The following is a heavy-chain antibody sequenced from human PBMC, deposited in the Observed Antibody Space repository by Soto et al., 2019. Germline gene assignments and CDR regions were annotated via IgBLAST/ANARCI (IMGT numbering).Heavy chain of an antibody. J-gene: IGHJ6*02. CDR3: ARAHYYGSGSYYNEDGMDV. CDR2: INHSGST. D-gene: IGHD3-10*01. Sequence: SETVSLSGAVDGGSFIGYYWSWIRQPPGKGLEWIGEINHSGSTNYNPSLKSRVTISVDTSKNQFSLKLSSVTAADTAVYYCARAHYYGSGSYYNEDGMDVWGQGTTVTVSS. V-gene: IGHV4-34*01. CDR1: GGSFIGYY.